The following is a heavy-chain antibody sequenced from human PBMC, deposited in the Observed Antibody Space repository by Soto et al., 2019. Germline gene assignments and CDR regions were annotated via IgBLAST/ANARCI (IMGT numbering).Heavy chain of an antibody. V-gene: IGHV5-51*01. J-gene: IGHJ6*02. CDR3: ARSPSMDV. CDR2: IDPGDSDS. CDR1: GYSFTSYW. D-gene: IGHD6-6*01. Sequence: GESLKISCKGSGYSFTSYWIGWVRQILGKGLEWMGIIDPGDSDSRYSPSFQGQVTISADQSIRTAYLQWSSLTASDTAMYYCARSPSMDVWGQGITVTVSS.